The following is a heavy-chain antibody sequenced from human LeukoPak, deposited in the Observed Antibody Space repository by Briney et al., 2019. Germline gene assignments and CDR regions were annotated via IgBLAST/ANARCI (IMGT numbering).Heavy chain of an antibody. CDR2: ISSTSGSTI. D-gene: IGHD2-2*01. J-gene: IGHJ4*02. V-gene: IGHV3-48*03. Sequence: GGSLRLSCAASGFTFSSYEMNWVRQAPGKGLEWVSYISSTSGSTIYYADSVNGRFTISRDNAKNSLYLQMNSLRAEDTAVYYCARRYCSSTSCLLDYWGQGTLVTVSS. CDR1: GFTFSSYE. CDR3: ARRYCSSTSCLLDY.